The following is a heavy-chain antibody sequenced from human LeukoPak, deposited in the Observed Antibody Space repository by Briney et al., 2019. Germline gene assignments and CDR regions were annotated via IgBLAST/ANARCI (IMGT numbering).Heavy chain of an antibody. CDR3: ARAGLLWFGDSKFDC. V-gene: IGHV3-7*01. CDR1: GFTFSTYW. Sequence: GGSLRLSCAASGFTFSTYWMNWVRQAPGKGLEWVANIKEDGSEEYYVDSVKGRFTISRDNAKNSLYLQMNRLRAEDTAVYYCARAGLLWFGDSKFDCWGQGTLVTVSS. D-gene: IGHD3-10*01. CDR2: IKEDGSEE. J-gene: IGHJ4*02.